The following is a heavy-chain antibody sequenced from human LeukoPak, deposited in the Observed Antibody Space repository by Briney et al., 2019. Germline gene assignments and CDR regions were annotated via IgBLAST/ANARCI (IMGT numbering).Heavy chain of an antibody. CDR3: AKDFPCSGGSCYSSGFDY. D-gene: IGHD2-15*01. CDR2: ISYDGSNK. Sequence: GGSLRLSCAASGFTFSSYGMHWVRQAPGKGLEWVAVISYDGSNKYYADSVKGRFTISRDNSKNTLYLQMNSLRAEDTAVYYCAKDFPCSGGSCYSSGFDYWGQGTLVTVPS. J-gene: IGHJ4*02. V-gene: IGHV3-30*18. CDR1: GFTFSSYG.